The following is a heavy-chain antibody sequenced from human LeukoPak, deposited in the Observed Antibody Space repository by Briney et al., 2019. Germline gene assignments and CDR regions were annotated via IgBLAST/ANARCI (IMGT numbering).Heavy chain of an antibody. CDR3: ARGPDMTTSRFSWFDH. CDR2: INPNSGGT. Sequence: GASVKVSCKASGYTFTDYYIHWVRQAPGQGLEWMGWINPNSGGTNYAQKFQGRLTMTRDTSINTVYMELSGLKSDDTAVYYCARGPDMTTSRFSWFDHWGQGTLVIVSS. D-gene: IGHD4-11*01. CDR1: GYTFTDYY. V-gene: IGHV1-2*02. J-gene: IGHJ5*02.